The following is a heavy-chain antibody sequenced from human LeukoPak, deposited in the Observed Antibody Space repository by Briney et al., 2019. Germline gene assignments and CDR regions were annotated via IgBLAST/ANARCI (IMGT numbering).Heavy chain of an antibody. Sequence: GGSLRLSCAASGFTFSVSAMYWVRQASGKGLEWVGRIRNKANNYATAYAASLKGRFTISRDDSKNTAYLQMNSLRAEDTAVYYCARDLRGYSYAQIAFDIWGQGTMVTVSS. V-gene: IGHV3-73*01. CDR1: GFTFSVSA. D-gene: IGHD5-18*01. CDR3: ARDLRGYSYAQIAFDI. J-gene: IGHJ3*02. CDR2: IRNKANNYAT.